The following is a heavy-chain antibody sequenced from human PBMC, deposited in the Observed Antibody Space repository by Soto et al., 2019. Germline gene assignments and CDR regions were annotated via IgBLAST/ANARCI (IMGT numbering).Heavy chain of an antibody. D-gene: IGHD2-15*01. CDR3: ARDQVVVAAVYYYYYMDV. V-gene: IGHV3-74*01. CDR1: GFTFSSYW. J-gene: IGHJ6*03. CDR2: INSDGSST. Sequence: LQLGGSLRLSCAASGFTFSSYWMHWVRQAPGKGLVWVSRINSDGSSTSYADSVKGRFTISRDNAKNTLYLQMNSLRAEDTAVYYCARDQVVVAAVYYYYYMDVWGKGTTVTVSS.